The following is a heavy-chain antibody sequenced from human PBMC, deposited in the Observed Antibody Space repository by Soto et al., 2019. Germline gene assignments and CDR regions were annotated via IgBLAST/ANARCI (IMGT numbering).Heavy chain of an antibody. CDR1: GYTFTSYY. V-gene: IGHV1-46*01. CDR3: ARDHSYCGGDCSDDY. Sequence: QVQLVQSGAEVKKPGASVKVSCKASGYTFTSYYMHWVRQAPGQGLEWMGIIKPSGGSTSYAQKFQGRVTMTRDTSASTVYMELSSLRSEDTAVYYCARDHSYCGGDCSDDYWGQGTLVTVSS. D-gene: IGHD2-21*02. CDR2: IKPSGGST. J-gene: IGHJ4*02.